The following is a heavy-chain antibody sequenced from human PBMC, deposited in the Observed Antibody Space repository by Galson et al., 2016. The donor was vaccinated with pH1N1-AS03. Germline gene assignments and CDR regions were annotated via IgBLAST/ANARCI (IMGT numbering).Heavy chain of an antibody. J-gene: IGHJ4*02. D-gene: IGHD1-1*01. CDR1: GFTFSGYS. CDR2: ISYDGSKT. CDR3: TRGREWTGTTPPDY. V-gene: IGHV3-30*03. Sequence: SLRLSCAASGFTFSGYSMNWFRQAPGKGLEWVAVISYDGSKTYDADSVKGRFTISRDNSKNTLYLQMNSLRTEDTAVYYCTRGREWTGTTPPDYWGQGILVTVSS.